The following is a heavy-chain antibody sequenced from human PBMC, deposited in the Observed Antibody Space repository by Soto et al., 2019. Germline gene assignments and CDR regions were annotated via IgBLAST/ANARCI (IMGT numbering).Heavy chain of an antibody. CDR1: GDSISSPNW. CDR2: MFASGSS. V-gene: IGHV4-4*02. D-gene: IGHD3-10*01. J-gene: IGHJ4*02. Sequence: QVQLQESGPGLVKASETLSLTCAVSGDSISSPNWWSWYRQSPGKGLELIGEMFASGSSNYNPSHAGRVPITVNTSKNQFSLTLSSLTAADTAIYYGAREGSDHRPNYWGQGIPVSVSS. CDR3: AREGSDHRPNY.